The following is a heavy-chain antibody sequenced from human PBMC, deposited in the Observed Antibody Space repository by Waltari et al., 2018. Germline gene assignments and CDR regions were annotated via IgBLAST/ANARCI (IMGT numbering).Heavy chain of an antibody. CDR2: SSSSSYI. J-gene: IGHJ4*02. CDR3: ASGDWNYVQDY. V-gene: IGHV3-21*01. CDR1: GFTFSSYS. Sequence: EVQLVESGGGMVKPGGSLRLSCAASGFTFSSYSMNWVRQAPGKGLEWVSSSSSSSYIYYADSVKGRFTISRDNAKNSLYLQMNSLRAEDTAVYYCASGDWNYVQDYWGQGTLVTVSS. D-gene: IGHD1-7*01.